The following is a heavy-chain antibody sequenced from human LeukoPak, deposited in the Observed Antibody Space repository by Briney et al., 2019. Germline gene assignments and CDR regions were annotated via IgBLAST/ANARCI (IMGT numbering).Heavy chain of an antibody. J-gene: IGHJ5*02. CDR3: PRARLRFGELSFDP. CDR2: IYYTGST. D-gene: IGHD3-10*01. Sequence: SETLSLTCSVSGGSISFYYYSWIRQSPGKGLEWIGYIYYTGSTNYNPSLKSRVTISVDTSKNQLSLKLRSVTAADPAVYYCPRARLRFGELSFDPWGKGPWSPSPQ. CDR1: GGSISFYY. V-gene: IGHV4-59*01.